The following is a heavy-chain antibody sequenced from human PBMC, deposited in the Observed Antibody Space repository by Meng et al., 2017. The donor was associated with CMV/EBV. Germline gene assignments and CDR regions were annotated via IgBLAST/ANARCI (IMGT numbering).Heavy chain of an antibody. CDR1: GYSFTSYW. V-gene: IGHV5-51*01. Sequence: KVSCKGSGYSFTSYWIGWVRQTPEKGLEWMGIMYPRDSDIRYSPSFQGQVTISADKSISTAYLQWSTLKASDTAIYYCARPTVVGVRPRTFDYWGQGTLVTVSS. CDR2: MYPRDSDI. J-gene: IGHJ4*02. D-gene: IGHD2-15*01. CDR3: ARPTVVGVRPRTFDY.